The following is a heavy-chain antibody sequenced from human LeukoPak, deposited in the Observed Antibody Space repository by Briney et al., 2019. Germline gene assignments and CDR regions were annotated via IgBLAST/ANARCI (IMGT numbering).Heavy chain of an antibody. Sequence: SETLSLTCTVSGGSISSSSYYWGWIRQPPGKGLEWIGSIYYSGSTYYNPSLKSRVTISVDTSKNQFSLKLSSVTAADTAMYYCARVYYYYYMDVWGKGTTVTVSS. CDR1: GGSISSSSYY. CDR2: IYYSGST. V-gene: IGHV4-39*01. J-gene: IGHJ6*03. CDR3: ARVYYYYYMDV.